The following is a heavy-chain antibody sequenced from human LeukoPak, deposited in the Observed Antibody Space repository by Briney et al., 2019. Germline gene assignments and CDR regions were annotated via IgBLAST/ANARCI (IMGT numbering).Heavy chain of an antibody. CDR1: GFTFSSYG. CDR2: IAITGDT. Sequence: PGGSLRLSCAASGFTFSSYGMHWVRHAPAQGLEWVSSIAITGDTYYLGSVKGRFTIARENAKNSSYLQMNSLRAGDTAVYYCTRGLTGGLDPWGQGTLVTVAS. CDR3: TRGLTGGLDP. V-gene: IGHV3-13*04. D-gene: IGHD1-26*01. J-gene: IGHJ5*02.